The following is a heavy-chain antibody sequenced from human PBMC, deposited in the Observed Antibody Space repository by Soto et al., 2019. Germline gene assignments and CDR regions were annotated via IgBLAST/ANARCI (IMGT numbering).Heavy chain of an antibody. CDR1: GDSVSSNSAA. V-gene: IGHV6-1*01. CDR2: TYYRSRWYN. Sequence: PSQTLSLTCAISGDSVSSNSAAWNWIRQSPSRGLEWLGRTYYRSRWYNDYAVSVKSRITVNPDTSKNQFSLQMNSLRAEDTAVYYCAKCPGYSGYDDYYYYMDVWGKGTTVTVSS. J-gene: IGHJ6*03. D-gene: IGHD5-12*01. CDR3: AKCPGYSGYDDYYYYMDV.